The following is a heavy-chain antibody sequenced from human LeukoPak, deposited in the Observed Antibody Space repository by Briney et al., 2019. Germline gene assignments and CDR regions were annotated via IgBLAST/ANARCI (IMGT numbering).Heavy chain of an antibody. CDR2: IDPSSTYI. Sequence: GGSLRLSCSASRFTFSSYTMNWVRQAPGKGLEWVSSIDPSSTYIYYADSVKGRFTISRDNAQNSLYLQMNSLRAEDTAAYYCTRGSYSDYEYWGQGTLVTVSS. CDR3: TRGSYSDYEY. J-gene: IGHJ4*02. D-gene: IGHD4-11*01. V-gene: IGHV3-21*01. CDR1: RFTFSSYT.